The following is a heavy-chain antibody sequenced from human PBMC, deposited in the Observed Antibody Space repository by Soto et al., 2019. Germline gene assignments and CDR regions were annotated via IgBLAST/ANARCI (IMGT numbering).Heavy chain of an antibody. J-gene: IGHJ4*02. V-gene: IGHV1-3*01. CDR1: GYTFTSYA. Sequence: ASVKVSGKASGYTFTSYAMHWVRQAPGQRLEWMGWINAGNGNTKYSQKFQGRVTITRDTSASTAYMELSSLRSEDTAVYYCARGFPNYDFWSGAPDFDYWGQGTLVTVSS. D-gene: IGHD3-3*01. CDR2: INAGNGNT. CDR3: ARGFPNYDFWSGAPDFDY.